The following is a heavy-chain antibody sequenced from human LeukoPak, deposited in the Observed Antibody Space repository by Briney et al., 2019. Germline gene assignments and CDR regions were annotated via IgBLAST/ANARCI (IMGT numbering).Heavy chain of an antibody. CDR2: IYSGGST. J-gene: IGHJ6*02. D-gene: IGHD3-10*01. Sequence: GGSLRLSCAASGFTVSSNYMSWVRQAPGKGLEWVSVIYSGGSTYYADSVRDRFTISRDNSKNTLYLQMNTLRAEDTAVYYCARLSYYYASGSYSSEDVWGQGTTVTVSS. V-gene: IGHV3-53*01. CDR3: ARLSYYYASGSYSSEDV. CDR1: GFTVSSNY.